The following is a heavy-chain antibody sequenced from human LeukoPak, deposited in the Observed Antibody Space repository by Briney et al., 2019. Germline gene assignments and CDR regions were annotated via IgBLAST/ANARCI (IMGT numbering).Heavy chain of an antibody. Sequence: SETLSLTCAVYGESFSRYYWSWIRQPPGKGLEWIGEINHSGSTNYNPSLKSRVTISVDTSKNQFSLKLSSVTAADTAVYYCAKEERDYDILTGYLNSYYYYGMDVWGQGTTITVSS. CDR2: INHSGST. J-gene: IGHJ6*02. CDR1: GESFSRYY. D-gene: IGHD3-9*01. V-gene: IGHV4-34*01. CDR3: AKEERDYDILTGYLNSYYYYGMDV.